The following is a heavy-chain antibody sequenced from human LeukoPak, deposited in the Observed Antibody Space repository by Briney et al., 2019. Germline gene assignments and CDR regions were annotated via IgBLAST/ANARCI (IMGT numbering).Heavy chain of an antibody. CDR2: ISATGANT. D-gene: IGHD6-13*01. CDR3: AKRRYDTSSLDWFDP. Sequence: GGTLRLSCAASGFTYSSYGMSWVRQAPGKGLEWVSTISATGANTYYADSVRGRFTISRNNSKSTLYLQMNSLRVEDAAVYYCAKRRYDTSSLDWFDPWGQGTLVTFSS. CDR1: GFTYSSYG. V-gene: IGHV3-23*01. J-gene: IGHJ5*02.